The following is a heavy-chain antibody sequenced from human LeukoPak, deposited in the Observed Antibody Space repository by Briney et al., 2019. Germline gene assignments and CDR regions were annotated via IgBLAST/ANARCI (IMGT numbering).Heavy chain of an antibody. CDR3: ARDGGTGMRYYYYYMDV. J-gene: IGHJ6*03. CDR1: GGSISSSSYY. CDR2: IYYSGST. Sequence: ASETLSLTCTVSGGSISSSSYYWGWIRQPPGKGLEWIGSIYYSGSTYYNPSLKSRVTISVDTSKNQFSLKLSSVTAADTAVYYCARDGGTGMRYYYYYMDVWGKGTTVTVSS. D-gene: IGHD1-14*01. V-gene: IGHV4-39*07.